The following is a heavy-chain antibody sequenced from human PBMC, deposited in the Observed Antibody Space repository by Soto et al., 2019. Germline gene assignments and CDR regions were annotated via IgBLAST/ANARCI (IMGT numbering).Heavy chain of an antibody. J-gene: IGHJ5*02. V-gene: IGHV4-4*07. D-gene: IGHD1-1*01. Sequence: QVQLQESGPGLVKPSETLSLSCTVSGGSISSYYWSWIRQPAGKGLEWIGHILPGGSTAYNPSLKSRVTMSVDTSKNQISLKLTSVTAADTAVYFCARGAATGPNGFDPWGPGTLVTVSS. CDR2: ILPGGST. CDR1: GGSISSYY. CDR3: ARGAATGPNGFDP.